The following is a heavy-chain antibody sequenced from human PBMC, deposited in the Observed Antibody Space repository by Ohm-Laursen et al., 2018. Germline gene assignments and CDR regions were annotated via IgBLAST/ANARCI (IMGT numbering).Heavy chain of an antibody. CDR2: MNPNSGNT. V-gene: IGHV1-8*01. CDR1: GYTFTSYD. D-gene: IGHD6-13*01. CDR3: ARGPSSWYYYGMDV. Sequence: ASVKVSCKASGYTFTSYDINWVRQATGQGLEWMGWMNPNSGNTGYAQKFQGRVTMTRNTSISTAYMELSSLRSEDTAVYYCARGPSSWYYYGMDVWGQGTTVTVSS. J-gene: IGHJ6*02.